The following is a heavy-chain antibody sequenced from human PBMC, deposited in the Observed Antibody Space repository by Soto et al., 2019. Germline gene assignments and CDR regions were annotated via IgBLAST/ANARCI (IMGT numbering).Heavy chain of an antibody. D-gene: IGHD5-12*01. CDR1: GFTFSSYG. J-gene: IGHJ4*02. Sequence: GGSLRLSCAASGFTFSSYGMHWVRQAPGKGLEWVAVISYDGSNKYYADSVKGRFTISRDNSKNTLYLQMNSLRAEDTAVYYCARGPDSGYGYFDHWGQGTPVTVSS. V-gene: IGHV3-30*03. CDR3: ARGPDSGYGYFDH. CDR2: ISYDGSNK.